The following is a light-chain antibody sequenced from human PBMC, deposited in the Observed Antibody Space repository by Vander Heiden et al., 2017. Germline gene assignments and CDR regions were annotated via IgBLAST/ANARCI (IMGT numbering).Light chain of an antibody. CDR3: QSADSSGHVV. V-gene: IGLV3-25*03. CDR2: KDS. J-gene: IGLJ2*01. CDR1: ALPKQY. Sequence: SYELTQPPSVSVSPGQTARITCSGDALPKQYAYWYQQKPGQAPVLVIYKDSERPSGIPERFSGSSSGTTVTLTISGVQAEDEADDYCQSADSSGHVVFGGGTKLTVL.